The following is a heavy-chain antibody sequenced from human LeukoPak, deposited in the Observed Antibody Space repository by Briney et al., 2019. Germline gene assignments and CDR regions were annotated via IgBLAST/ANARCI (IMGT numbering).Heavy chain of an antibody. CDR3: ARAPEWLIFDY. J-gene: IGHJ4*02. CDR2: IYSGGST. CDR1: GFTFSSYV. D-gene: IGHD6-19*01. V-gene: IGHV3-53*04. Sequence: GGSLRLSCAASGFTFSSYVMSWVRQAPGKGLEWVSVIYSGGSTYYADSVKGRFTISRHNSKNTLYLQMNSLRAEDTAVYYCARAPEWLIFDYWGQGTLVTVSS.